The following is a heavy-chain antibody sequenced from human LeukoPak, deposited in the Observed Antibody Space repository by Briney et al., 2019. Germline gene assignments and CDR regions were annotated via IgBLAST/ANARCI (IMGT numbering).Heavy chain of an antibody. V-gene: IGHV3-66*01. Sequence: GGSLGLSCSASGFTVRSNYESWVRQVPGKGLEWVGVFYSDGNAYYADSVKGRFTISRDNSKNTLYLQMNSVRAEDTAVYYCARDRYCSGDCSFDYWGQGTLVTVSS. J-gene: IGHJ4*02. CDR3: ARDRYCSGDCSFDY. CDR1: GFTVRSNY. D-gene: IGHD2-21*02. CDR2: FYSDGNA.